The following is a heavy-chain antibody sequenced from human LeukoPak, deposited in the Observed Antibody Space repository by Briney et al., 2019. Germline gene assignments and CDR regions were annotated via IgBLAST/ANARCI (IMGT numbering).Heavy chain of an antibody. Sequence: GGSLRLSCAASGFTFSSYGMHWVRQAPGKGLEWVAFIRYDGSNKYYADSVKGRFTISRDNSKNTLYLQMNSLRAEGTAVYYCAKDGSGGYTHFDYWGQGTLVTVSS. CDR2: IRYDGSNK. CDR3: AKDGSGGYTHFDY. J-gene: IGHJ4*02. V-gene: IGHV3-30*02. CDR1: GFTFSSYG. D-gene: IGHD3-10*01.